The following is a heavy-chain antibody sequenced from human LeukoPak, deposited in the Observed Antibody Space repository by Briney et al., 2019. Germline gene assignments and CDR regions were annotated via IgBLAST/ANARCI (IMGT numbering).Heavy chain of an antibody. CDR3: ARDATGVSVGATNPWFDP. V-gene: IGHV3-21*01. CDR2: ISSISTYR. Sequence: GGSLRLSCEASGFTFSTYGMIWVRQAPGKGPEWVSSISSISTYRHYADAVKGRFTISRDNTKNSLYLQMDSLRAEDTAVYYCARDATGVSVGATNPWFDPWGQGTLVTVSS. CDR1: GFTFSTYG. D-gene: IGHD1-26*01. J-gene: IGHJ5*02.